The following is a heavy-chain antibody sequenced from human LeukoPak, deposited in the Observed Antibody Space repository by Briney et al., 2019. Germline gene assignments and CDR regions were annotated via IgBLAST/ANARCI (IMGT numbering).Heavy chain of an antibody. D-gene: IGHD1-14*01. J-gene: IGHJ4*02. V-gene: IGHV3-23*01. CDR2: SSGSGGST. Sequence: PGGSLRLSCAASGFTFSSYAMSWVRQAPGKGLEWVSASSGSGGSTYYADSVKGRFTISRDNSKNTLYLQMNSLRAEDTAVYYCAKGPSSWEPTYYFDYWGQGTLVTVSS. CDR3: AKGPSSWEPTYYFDY. CDR1: GFTFSSYA.